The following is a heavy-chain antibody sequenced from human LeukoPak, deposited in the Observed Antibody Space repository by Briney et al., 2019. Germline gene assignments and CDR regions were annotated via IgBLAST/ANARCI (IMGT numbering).Heavy chain of an antibody. CDR1: GYRFTGCY. V-gene: IGHV1-2*02. CDR2: INPNSGVT. D-gene: IGHD4-17*01. CDR3: ARRTTVTPNWFDP. Sequence: ASVKVSCKASGYRFTGCYMHWVRQAPGQGLEWMGWINPNSGVTNYAQNFQGRVSMTRDTSISTAYMELSRLRSDDTAVYYCARRTTVTPNWFDPWGQGTLVTVSS. J-gene: IGHJ5*02.